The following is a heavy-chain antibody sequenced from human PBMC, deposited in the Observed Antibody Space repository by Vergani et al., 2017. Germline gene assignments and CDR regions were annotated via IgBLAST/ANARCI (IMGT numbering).Heavy chain of an antibody. V-gene: IGHV3-7*01. CDR3: TRDERGKDY. Sequence: EVQLVESGGTLVQPGGSLRLSCVASGFTFRNHWMSWVRQAPGKGLEWVANIKQDGSDKFYADSVKGRFTISRDNAKNSVYLQMNSLRAEDTAVYYCTRDERGKDYWGQGTLVTVSS. CDR1: GFTFRNHW. J-gene: IGHJ4*02. CDR2: IKQDGSDK.